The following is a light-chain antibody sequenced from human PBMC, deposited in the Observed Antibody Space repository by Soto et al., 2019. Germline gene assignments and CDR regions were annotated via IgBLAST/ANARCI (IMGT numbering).Light chain of an antibody. V-gene: IGKV1-39*01. CDR1: QSISNW. J-gene: IGKJ1*01. CDR3: QQSYSTPQT. Sequence: ASQSISNWLAWYQQKKGKAPKXXIYAASSLQSGVPSRFSGSGYGTDFTLTISSLQPEDFATYYCQQSYSTPQTFGQGTKVDIK. CDR2: AAS.